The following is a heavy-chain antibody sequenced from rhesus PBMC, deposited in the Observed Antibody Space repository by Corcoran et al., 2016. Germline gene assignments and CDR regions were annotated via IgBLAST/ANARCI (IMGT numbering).Heavy chain of an antibody. CDR2: IYCNRAST. CDR1: GGSISGYYS. CDR3: ARDEGGVAAALGYFDY. Sequence: QVQLQQWGEGLVKPSEPLSLTCAVYGGSISGYYSWSWIRQHQGKGLEGIGYIYCNRASTNYNPSLKNRVTISKDTSKNQFSLKLSSVTAADTAVYYCARDEGGVAAALGYFDYWGQGVLVTVSS. J-gene: IGHJ4*01. D-gene: IGHD6-31*01. V-gene: IGHV4-73*01.